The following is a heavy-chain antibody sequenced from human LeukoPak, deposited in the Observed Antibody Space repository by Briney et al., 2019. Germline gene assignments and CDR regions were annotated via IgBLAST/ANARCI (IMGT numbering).Heavy chain of an antibody. CDR2: IKQDGSEK. Sequence: GGSQRLSCAASGFTFTSYWMSWVRQAPGKGLEWVANIKQDGSEKYYVDSVKGRFTISRDNAKNSLYLQMNSLRAEDTAVYYCARDRDYGDYKHWGQGTLVTVSS. D-gene: IGHD4-17*01. CDR1: GFTFTSYW. CDR3: ARDRDYGDYKH. J-gene: IGHJ1*01. V-gene: IGHV3-7*04.